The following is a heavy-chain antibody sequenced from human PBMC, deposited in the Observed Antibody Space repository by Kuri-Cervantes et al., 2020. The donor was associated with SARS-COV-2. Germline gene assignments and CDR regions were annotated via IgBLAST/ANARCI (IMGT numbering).Heavy chain of an antibody. CDR3: ARTRFLEWSYIQH. CDR1: GGSVSSGSYY. D-gene: IGHD3-3*01. Sequence: ESLKISCTVSGGSVSSGSYYWSWIRQPPGKGLEWIGYIYYSGSTNYNPSLESRVTISVDTSKNQFSLKLSSVTAADTAVYYCARTRFLEWSYIQHWGQGTLVTVSS. V-gene: IGHV4-61*01. CDR2: IYYSGST. J-gene: IGHJ1*01.